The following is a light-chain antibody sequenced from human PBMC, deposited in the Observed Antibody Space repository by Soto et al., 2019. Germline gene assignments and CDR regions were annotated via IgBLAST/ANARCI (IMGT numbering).Light chain of an antibody. J-gene: IGLJ3*02. CDR2: EVT. V-gene: IGLV2-8*01. CDR1: SSDVGNYNY. CDR3: SSYAGSKTL. Sequence: QSVLTQPPSASGSPGQSVTISCTGTSSDVGNYNYVSWYQQHPGKAPKLMIYEVTKRPSGVPDRFSGSKSGNTASLTVSGHQAEDEADYYCSSYAGSKTLFGGGTKLTVL.